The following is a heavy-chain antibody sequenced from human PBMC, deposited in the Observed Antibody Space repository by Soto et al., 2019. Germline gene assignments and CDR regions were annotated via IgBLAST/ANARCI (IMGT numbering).Heavy chain of an antibody. CDR3: ASTERYCSSTSCYLFDY. V-gene: IGHV1-18*01. D-gene: IGHD2-2*01. CDR1: GYTFTSYG. CDR2: ISAYNGNT. J-gene: IGHJ4*02. Sequence: QVQLVQSGAEVKKPGASVKVSCKASGYTFTSYGISWVRQAPGQGLEWMGWISAYNGNTNYAQKPQGRVTMTTXXSXSXXYMELRSLRSDDTAVYYCASTERYCSSTSCYLFDYWGQGTLVTVSS.